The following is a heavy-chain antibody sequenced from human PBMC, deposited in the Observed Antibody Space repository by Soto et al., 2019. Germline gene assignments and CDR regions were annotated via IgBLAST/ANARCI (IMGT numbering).Heavy chain of an antibody. V-gene: IGHV4-39*01. D-gene: IGHD1-26*01. CDR1: GGSISNSYFY. J-gene: IGHJ4*02. CDR2: ISSSGDT. Sequence: SSETLSLTCSVSGGSISNSYFYWGWIRQPPGKGLEWIGSISSSGDTSYNPSLKSRVTISLDTSKNQFSLRLTSVTAADTAVFYCMRRPKKLILGGAIDYWGQGIQVTFS. CDR3: MRRPKKLILGGAIDY.